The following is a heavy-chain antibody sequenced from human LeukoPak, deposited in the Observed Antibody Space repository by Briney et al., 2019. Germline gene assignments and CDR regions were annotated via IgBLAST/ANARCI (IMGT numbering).Heavy chain of an antibody. CDR1: GYTFTNYD. CDR2: MNPNSGET. J-gene: IGHJ4*02. V-gene: IGHV1-8*01. D-gene: IGHD3-3*01. CDR3: TRSGFGAGVRFDF. Sequence: ASVKVPCKASGYTFTNYDINWVRQAAGQGLEWMGWMNPNSGETDNVQKFRGKVTMTRDTSISTAYMELSSPTYEDSAVYYCTRSGFGAGVRFDFWGQGTPVTVSS.